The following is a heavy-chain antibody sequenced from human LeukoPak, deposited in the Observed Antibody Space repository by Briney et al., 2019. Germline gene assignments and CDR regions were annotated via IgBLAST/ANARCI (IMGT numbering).Heavy chain of an antibody. CDR2: AGWAGGTT. V-gene: IGHV3-43*01. J-gene: IGHJ4*02. CDR3: AKELDTMFFDY. Sequence: GGSLRLSCATSGFNFDRYTIHWVRQAPGKGLEWVSLAGWAGGTTFYSDSVRGRFTISRDSGRKSEYLQMNSLTTDDTAFYFCAKELDTMFFDYWGQGALVTVSS. CDR1: GFNFDRYT. D-gene: IGHD3-10*02.